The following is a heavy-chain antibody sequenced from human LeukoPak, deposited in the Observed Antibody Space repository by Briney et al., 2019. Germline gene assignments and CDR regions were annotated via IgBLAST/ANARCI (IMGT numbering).Heavy chain of an antibody. D-gene: IGHD3-10*01. CDR1: GYTLTELS. CDR2: FDPEDGET. J-gene: IGHJ3*02. Sequence: ASVKVSCKVSGYTLTELSMHWVRQAPGKGLEWMGGFDPEDGETIYAQKFQGRVTMTEDTSTDTAYMELSSPRSEDTAVYYCATDTRYYGSGSSPFGAFDIWGQGTMVTVSS. V-gene: IGHV1-24*01. CDR3: ATDTRYYGSGSSPFGAFDI.